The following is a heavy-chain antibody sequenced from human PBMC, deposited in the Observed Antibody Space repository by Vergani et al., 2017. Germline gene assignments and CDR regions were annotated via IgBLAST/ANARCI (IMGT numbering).Heavy chain of an antibody. D-gene: IGHD5-12*01. CDR1: GFTFSSYG. J-gene: IGHJ4*02. V-gene: IGHV3-33*01. CDR3: ARVHKPGYSGYGVSGY. CDR2: IWYDGSNK. Sequence: QVQLVESGGGVVQPGRSLRLSCAASGFTFSSYGMHWVRQAPGKGLEWVAVIWYDGSNKYYADSVKGRFTISRDNSKNTLYLQMNSLRAEDTAVYYCARVHKPGYSGYGVSGYWGQGTLVTVSS.